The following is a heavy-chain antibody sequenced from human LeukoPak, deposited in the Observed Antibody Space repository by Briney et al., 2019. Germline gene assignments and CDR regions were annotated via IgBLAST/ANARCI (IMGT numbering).Heavy chain of an antibody. V-gene: IGHV3-23*01. CDR2: ISGSGGST. CDR3: AKAPSFIAAAGYYFDY. Sequence: GGSLRLSCTASGFTFGDSAMSWFRQAPGKGLEWVSAISGSGGSTYYADSVKGRFTISRDNSKNTLYLQMNSLRAEDTAVYYCAKAPSFIAAAGYYFDYWGQGTLVTVSS. J-gene: IGHJ4*02. CDR1: GFTFGDSA. D-gene: IGHD6-13*01.